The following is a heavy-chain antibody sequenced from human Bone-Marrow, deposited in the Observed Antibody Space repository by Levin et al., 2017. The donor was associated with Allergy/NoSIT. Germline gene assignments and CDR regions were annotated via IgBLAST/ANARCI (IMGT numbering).Heavy chain of an antibody. Sequence: SQTLSLTCTVSGGSISGYYWSWLRPPPEKGLEWIGYIYYSGSTKYNASLKSRVTISVDTSKNQFSLKLTSVTAADTAVYYCARAIPSGGNSYYYYYMDVWGKGTTVTVSS. D-gene: IGHD4-23*01. CDR2: IYYSGST. CDR3: ARAIPSGGNSYYYYYMDV. J-gene: IGHJ6*03. V-gene: IGHV4-59*01. CDR1: GGSISGYY.